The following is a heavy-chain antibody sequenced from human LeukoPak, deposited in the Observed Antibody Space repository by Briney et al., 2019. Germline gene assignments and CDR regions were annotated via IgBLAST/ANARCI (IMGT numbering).Heavy chain of an antibody. V-gene: IGHV3-23*01. CDR3: AKGGTIGWLQHGHFDY. J-gene: IGHJ4*02. D-gene: IGHD5-24*01. Sequence: GGSLRLSCAASGFTFSSYAMSWVRQAPGKGLEWVSDISGSGGSTYYADSVKGRFTISRDNSKNTLYLQMYSLRAEDTAVYYCAKGGTIGWLQHGHFDYWGQGTLVTVSS. CDR2: ISGSGGST. CDR1: GFTFSSYA.